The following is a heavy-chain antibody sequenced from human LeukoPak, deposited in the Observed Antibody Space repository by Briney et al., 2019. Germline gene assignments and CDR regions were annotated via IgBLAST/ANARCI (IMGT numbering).Heavy chain of an antibody. Sequence: PSETLSLTCTVSGGSVSSGSYYWSWIRQSPGKGLEWIGYVYYSGSTHNNPSLKSRVTMSVDTSKNQFSLKLSSVTPADTAVYYCARETPDYGSGSYYDWGQGTLVTVSS. CDR2: VYYSGST. CDR3: ARETPDYGSGSYYD. CDR1: GGSVSSGSYY. J-gene: IGHJ4*02. D-gene: IGHD3-10*01. V-gene: IGHV4-61*01.